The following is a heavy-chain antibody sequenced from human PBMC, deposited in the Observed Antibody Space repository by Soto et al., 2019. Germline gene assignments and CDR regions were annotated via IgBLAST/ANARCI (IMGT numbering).Heavy chain of an antibody. J-gene: IGHJ5*02. Sequence: QVQLVQSGAEVKKPGASVKVSCKASQHTFSNYDISWVRQATGQGLEWMGWVNPNSGNTGYALKFQGRVTMTRDASISTAYMELSSLGSDDTAVYYCVRMASSGSLNWFDPWGQGTLVTVSS. CDR1: QHTFSNYD. CDR2: VNPNSGNT. CDR3: VRMASSGSLNWFDP. D-gene: IGHD3-22*01. V-gene: IGHV1-8*02.